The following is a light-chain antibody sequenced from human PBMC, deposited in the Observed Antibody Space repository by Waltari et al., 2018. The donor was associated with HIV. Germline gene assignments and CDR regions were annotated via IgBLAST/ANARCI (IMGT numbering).Light chain of an antibody. CDR2: AAH. J-gene: IGKJ1*01. V-gene: IGKV1-27*01. Sequence: DIQITQSPSSLSASVGDRVTITCRASQAITNYLAWYQQRPVKVPSLLIYAAHSLQSGVPSRFSGSRSGTEFTLTIFNLQPEDVATYYCLKYNSAPWTFGQGTKVEIK. CDR3: LKYNSAPWT. CDR1: QAITNY.